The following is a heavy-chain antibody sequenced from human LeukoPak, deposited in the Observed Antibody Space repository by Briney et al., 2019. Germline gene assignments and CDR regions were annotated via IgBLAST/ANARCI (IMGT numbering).Heavy chain of an antibody. Sequence: SETLSLTCAVYGGSFSGYYWSWIRQPPGKGLEWIGEINHSGSTNYNPSLKSRATISVDTSKNQFSLKLSSVTAADTAVYYCARGVRDFWSGYYTGFDYWGQGTLVTVSS. D-gene: IGHD3-3*01. CDR2: INHSGST. CDR3: ARGVRDFWSGYYTGFDY. CDR1: GGSFSGYY. J-gene: IGHJ4*02. V-gene: IGHV4-34*01.